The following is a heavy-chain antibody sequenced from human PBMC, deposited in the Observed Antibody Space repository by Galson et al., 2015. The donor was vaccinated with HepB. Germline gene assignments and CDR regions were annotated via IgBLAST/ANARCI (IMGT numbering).Heavy chain of an antibody. CDR3: ARDGDSSGWYDLDY. CDR2: ISNDGANQ. J-gene: IGHJ4*02. CDR1: GFTFSTYT. Sequence: SLRLSCAASGFTFSTYTMEWVRQAPGKGLEWVALISNDGANQYYADSVRGRLTVSRDNSKNTFYLQVSSLRVEDTAVYYCARDGDSSGWYDLDYWGQGTLVTVSS. V-gene: IGHV3-30-3*01. D-gene: IGHD6-19*01.